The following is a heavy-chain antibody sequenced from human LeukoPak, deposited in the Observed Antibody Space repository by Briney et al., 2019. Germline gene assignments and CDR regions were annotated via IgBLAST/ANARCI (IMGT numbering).Heavy chain of an antibody. CDR3: ARDREVVNYYYRDV. CDR2: MIPSGSII. D-gene: IGHD2-21*01. CDR1: GFTFSDYN. V-gene: IGHV3-48*01. J-gene: IGHJ6*03. Sequence: GGSLRLSCAASGFTFSDYNMNWVRQAPGKGLEWISYMIPSGSIIYYADSVKGRFTISRDNAKNSLYLQMNNRRAEDTAIYYCARDREVVNYYYRDVWGKGNTVTVSS.